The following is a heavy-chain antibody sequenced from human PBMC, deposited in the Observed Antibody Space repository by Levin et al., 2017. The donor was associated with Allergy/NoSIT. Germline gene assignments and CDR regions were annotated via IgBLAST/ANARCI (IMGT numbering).Heavy chain of an antibody. CDR2: VYYDGSA. V-gene: IGHV4-39*07. CDR3: AGEPNSPYYYHYGLDV. CDR1: GGSISSDSYY. J-gene: IGHJ6*02. D-gene: IGHD2/OR15-2a*01. Sequence: SETLSLTCTVSGGSISSDSYYWAWIRQPPGKGLEWIGSVYYDGSAYYNPSLKSRVTISIDTSKNQFSLMLNSVTAADTAVYDCAGEPNSPYYYHYGLDVWGQGTTVTVSS.